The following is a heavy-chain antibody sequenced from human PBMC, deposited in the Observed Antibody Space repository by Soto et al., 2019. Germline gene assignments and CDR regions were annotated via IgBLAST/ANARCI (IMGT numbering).Heavy chain of an antibody. CDR2: MNPNSGNT. J-gene: IGHJ6*02. CDR1: GYTFTSYD. Sequence: QVQLVQFGAEVKKPGASVKVSCKASGYTFTSYDINWVRQATGQGLEWMRWMNPNSGNTGYAQKVQGRVTMTRNTSIRTAYMELSSLKSEDTAVYYCARSYDFWSGYSRGMDVWGQGTTVTVSS. V-gene: IGHV1-8*01. CDR3: ARSYDFWSGYSRGMDV. D-gene: IGHD3-3*01.